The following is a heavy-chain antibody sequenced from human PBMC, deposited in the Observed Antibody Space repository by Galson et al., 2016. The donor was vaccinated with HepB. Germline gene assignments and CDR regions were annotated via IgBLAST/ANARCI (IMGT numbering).Heavy chain of an antibody. CDR1: GFTFRTYV. Sequence: SLRLSCAASGFTFRTYVMHWVRQAPGKGLEWVAGIEHDANKEYFMQSAKGRFTVSRDNSKNTLYLQMNTLGVEDTAVYYCARGDPWYSSGWGPDYWGQGTLVSVSS. V-gene: IGHV3-33*01. J-gene: IGHJ4*02. D-gene: IGHD6-19*01. CDR2: IEHDANKE. CDR3: ARGDPWYSSGWGPDY.